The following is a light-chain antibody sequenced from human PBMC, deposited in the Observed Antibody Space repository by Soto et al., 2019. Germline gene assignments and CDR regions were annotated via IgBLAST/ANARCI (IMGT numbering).Light chain of an antibody. J-gene: IGLJ2*01. CDR2: EVS. CDR1: SSDVGGYNY. V-gene: IGLV2-14*01. Sequence: QSVLTQPASVSGSPGQSITISCTGTSSDVGGYNYVSWYQQHPGKAPKLMIYEVSNRPSGVSNRFSGSKSGNTASLTISGLQAEDEADYYCSSYTSSSTSLHVVFGGGTKLTVL. CDR3: SSYTSSSTSLHVV.